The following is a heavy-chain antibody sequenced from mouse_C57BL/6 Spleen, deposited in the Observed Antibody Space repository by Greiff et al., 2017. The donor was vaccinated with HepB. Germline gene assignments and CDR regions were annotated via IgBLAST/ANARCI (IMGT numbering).Heavy chain of an antibody. J-gene: IGHJ2*01. V-gene: IGHV1-55*01. CDR1: GYTFTSYW. D-gene: IGHD1-1*01. CDR3: ARSAGSSYFFDY. CDR2: IYPGSGST. Sequence: VQLQESGAELVKPGASVKMSCKASGYTFTSYWITWVKQRPGQGLEWIGDIYPGSGSTNYNEKFKSKATLTVDTSSSTAYMQLSSLTSEDSAVYYCARSAGSSYFFDYWGQGTTLTVSS.